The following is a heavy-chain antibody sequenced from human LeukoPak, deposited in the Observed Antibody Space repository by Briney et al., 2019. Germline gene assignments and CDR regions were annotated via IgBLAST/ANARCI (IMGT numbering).Heavy chain of an antibody. CDR2: IKQDGSEK. V-gene: IGHV3-7*01. CDR1: GFTFSSYW. CDR3: ARRGVYDFWSGFIDY. Sequence: GGSLRLSCAASGFTFSSYWMSWVRQAPGRGLEWVANIKQDGSEKYYVDSVKGRFTISRDNAKNSLYLQMNSLRAEDTAVYYCARRGVYDFWSGFIDYWGQGTLVTVSS. J-gene: IGHJ4*02. D-gene: IGHD3-3*01.